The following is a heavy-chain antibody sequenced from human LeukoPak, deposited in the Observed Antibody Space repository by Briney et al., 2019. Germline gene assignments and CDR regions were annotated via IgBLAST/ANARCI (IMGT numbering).Heavy chain of an antibody. D-gene: IGHD3-22*01. V-gene: IGHV3-74*01. CDR1: GFTFSSHR. CDR2: ISSDGSSA. CDR3: VRLTFYEGSGYYPDH. J-gene: IGHJ4*02. Sequence: GSLRLSCGASGFTFSSHRIHWVRQGPGEAPAWVARISSDGSSAVYADSVRGRFTVSRDNAKSTLFLQMDSLRGEDTAVYYCVRLTFYEGSGYYPDHWGQGTLVTVSS.